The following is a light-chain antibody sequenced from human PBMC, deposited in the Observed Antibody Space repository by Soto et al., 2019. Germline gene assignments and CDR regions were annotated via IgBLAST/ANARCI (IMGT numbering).Light chain of an antibody. Sequence: EIVMTQSPATLSVSPGERATLSCRASQSVGSNLAWYQLKPGQAPRLLIYGASTRATGIPARFSCSGSGTDFTLTISSLQSEDFAIYFCQQYNNWPPDRTFGQGTKVEIK. J-gene: IGKJ1*01. CDR2: GAS. CDR3: QQYNNWPPDRT. V-gene: IGKV3-15*01. CDR1: QSVGSN.